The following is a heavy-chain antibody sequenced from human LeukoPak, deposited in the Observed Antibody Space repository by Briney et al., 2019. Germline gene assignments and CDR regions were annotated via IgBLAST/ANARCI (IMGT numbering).Heavy chain of an antibody. CDR2: IRYDGSNK. CDR3: ANPDYDSSTYVGDH. Sequence: GGSLRLSCAASGFTFSSFGMHWVRQAPGKGLEWVAFIRYDGSNKYHADSVKGRFTISRDNSKNTLYLQMNSLRAEDTAVYYCANPDYDSSTYVGDHWGQGTLVTVSS. D-gene: IGHD3-22*01. CDR1: GFTFSSFG. V-gene: IGHV3-30*02. J-gene: IGHJ4*02.